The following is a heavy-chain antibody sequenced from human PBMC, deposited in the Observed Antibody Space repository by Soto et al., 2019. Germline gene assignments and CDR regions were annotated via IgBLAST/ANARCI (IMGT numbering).Heavy chain of an antibody. D-gene: IGHD2-15*01. V-gene: IGHV1-46*01. Sequence: GASVKVSCKASGYTFTSYYMHWVRQAPGQGLEWMGIINPSGGSTSYAQKFQGRVTMTRDTSTSTVYMELSSLRSEDTAVYYCARKDRFGADIVVVVAAMKYWGQGTLVTVSS. CDR2: INPSGGST. J-gene: IGHJ4*02. CDR1: GYTFTSYY. CDR3: ARKDRFGADIVVVVAAMKY.